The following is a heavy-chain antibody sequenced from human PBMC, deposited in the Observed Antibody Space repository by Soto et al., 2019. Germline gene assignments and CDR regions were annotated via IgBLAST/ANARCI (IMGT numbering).Heavy chain of an antibody. CDR2: IYPGDSDT. CDR3: ARRPHYDITNYYYYYGMDV. Sequence: GESMKISSQGSGYSFTSYWSGWVRQMPGKGLEWMGIIYPGDSDTRYSPSFQGQVTISADKSISTAYLQWSSLKASDTAMYYCARRPHYDITNYYYYYGMDVWGQGTTVTVSS. D-gene: IGHD3-9*01. V-gene: IGHV5-51*01. CDR1: GYSFTSYW. J-gene: IGHJ6*02.